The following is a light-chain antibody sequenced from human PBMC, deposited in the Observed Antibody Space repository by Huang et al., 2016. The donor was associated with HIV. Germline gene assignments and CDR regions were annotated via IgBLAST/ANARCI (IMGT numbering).Light chain of an antibody. Sequence: DIQMTQSPSSLSASVGDRLTITCRASQIISNYLNWYQQKPGKAPHLLIYAASNLQSGAPSRFSGSGSGTDFTLTVSSLQPENFATYYCQQSYSTLLTFGGGTKVEI. J-gene: IGKJ4*01. CDR1: QIISNY. CDR3: QQSYSTLLT. CDR2: AAS. V-gene: IGKV1-39*01.